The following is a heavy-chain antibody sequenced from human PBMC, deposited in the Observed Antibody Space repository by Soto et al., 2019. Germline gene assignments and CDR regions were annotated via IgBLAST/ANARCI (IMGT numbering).Heavy chain of an antibody. J-gene: IGHJ6*02. CDR2: IYPSDSDI. V-gene: IGHV5-51*01. Sequence: GESLKISCKTSGYSFTSHWIAWVRQMPGKGLEWMGIIYPSDSDIRYRLSFQGQVTISVDKSISTAYLQWSSLKASDTATYYCARQDYSNYRGGMDVWGQGTTVTVSS. CDR1: GYSFTSHW. CDR3: ARQDYSNYRGGMDV. D-gene: IGHD2-2*01.